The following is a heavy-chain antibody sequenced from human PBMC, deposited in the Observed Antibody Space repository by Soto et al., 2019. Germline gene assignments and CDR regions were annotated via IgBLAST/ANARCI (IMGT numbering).Heavy chain of an antibody. J-gene: IGHJ4*02. CDR1: GYTFYTYG. V-gene: IGHV1-18*01. Sequence: QVQLVQSGTELKKPGASVKVSCKASGYTFYTYGINWVRQAPGQGLEWLGWVSPYNNNTVYAQKLQGRVTMTTVTSTNTAYMELRSLRSDDTAIYYCARDFGNDLSAPGAVFDYWGQGTLVTVSS. CDR2: VSPYNNNT. D-gene: IGHD3-16*01. CDR3: ARDFGNDLSAPGAVFDY.